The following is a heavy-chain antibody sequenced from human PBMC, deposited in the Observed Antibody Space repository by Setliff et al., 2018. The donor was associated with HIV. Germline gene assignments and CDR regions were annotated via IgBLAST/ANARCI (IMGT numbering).Heavy chain of an antibody. Sequence: GSLRLSCTVSGLKFSDAWMSWVRQGPGKGLEWIGRIKSGGSAATTDYATGVKGRFTISRDDSKSIAYLQMNSLKTDDTAVYYCTTLRGYSFGLASYYYYYMDVWGKGTTVTVSS. D-gene: IGHD5-12*01. V-gene: IGHV3-15*01. CDR2: IKSGGSAATT. CDR3: TTLRGYSFGLASYYYYYMDV. J-gene: IGHJ6*03. CDR1: GLKFSDAW.